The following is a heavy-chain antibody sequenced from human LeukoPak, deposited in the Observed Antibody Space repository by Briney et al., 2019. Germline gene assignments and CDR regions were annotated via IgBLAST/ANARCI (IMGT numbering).Heavy chain of an antibody. CDR2: ISGGGDII. CDR1: GFTFSDYY. CDR3: AKVVGAYGPLGDDY. J-gene: IGHJ4*02. V-gene: IGHV3-11*01. D-gene: IGHD3-10*01. Sequence: GGSLRLSCAASGFTFSDYYMSWIRQAPGKGLEWVSYISGGGDIIYYADSVKGRSTISRDNAKNTLFLQMNSLRAEDTAVYYCAKVVGAYGPLGDDYWGQGTLVTVSS.